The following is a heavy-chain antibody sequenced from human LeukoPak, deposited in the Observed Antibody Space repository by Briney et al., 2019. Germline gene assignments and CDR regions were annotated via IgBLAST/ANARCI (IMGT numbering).Heavy chain of an antibody. V-gene: IGHV3-48*02. CDR2: MTTSGNTI. CDR1: GITFSGYS. J-gene: IGHJ4*02. CDR3: ARVGGATAVSMYFEY. Sequence: GGSLRLSCVVSGITFSGYSMIWVRQAPGKGLEWLSFMTTSGNTIFYAESVKDRFTISRDNAKKSLYLQMDSLRDEDTAVYYCARVGGATAVSMYFEYWGQGAMVTVTS. D-gene: IGHD1-26*01.